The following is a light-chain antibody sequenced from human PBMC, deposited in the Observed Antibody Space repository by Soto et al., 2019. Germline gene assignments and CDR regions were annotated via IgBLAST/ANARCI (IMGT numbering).Light chain of an antibody. CDR2: DVS. CDR3: NSYSTSTTLYL. CDR1: SSDVGGYNY. V-gene: IGLV2-14*01. J-gene: IGLJ1*01. Sequence: QSALTQPASVSGSPGQSITLSCTGTSSDVGGYNYVSWYQQHPGKAPKLMISDVSNRPSGVSIRFSGSKSGNTASLTISGLQAEDEADYYCNSYSTSTTLYLFGTGTKVTVL.